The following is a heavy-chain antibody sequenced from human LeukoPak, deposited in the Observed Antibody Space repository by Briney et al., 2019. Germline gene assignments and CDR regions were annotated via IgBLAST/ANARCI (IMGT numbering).Heavy chain of an antibody. CDR1: GFTFSSYG. CDR2: ISYDGSNK. Sequence: PGGSLRLSCAASGFTFSSYGMHWVRQAPGKGLEWVAVISYDGSNKYYADSVKGRFTISRDNSKNTLYLQMNSLRAEDTAVYYCAKDIGQWLVRGNDYWGQGTLVTVSS. D-gene: IGHD6-19*01. CDR3: AKDIGQWLVRGNDY. V-gene: IGHV3-30*18. J-gene: IGHJ4*02.